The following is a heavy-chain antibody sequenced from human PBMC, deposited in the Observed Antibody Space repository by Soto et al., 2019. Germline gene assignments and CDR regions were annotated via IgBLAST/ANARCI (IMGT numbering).Heavy chain of an antibody. CDR1: DADIADADAY. Sequence: SETLCVTCSVADADIADADAYWICIRKPPGKGLEWIGYIAYSGDTYYNPSLRSRVTISADRSENKFSLTLKSVTAAATAVYFCARDFERSVIAPRGQRTSVTVSS. CDR2: IAYSGDT. J-gene: IGHJ5*02. D-gene: IGHD3-9*01. V-gene: IGHV4-31*03. CDR3: ARDFERSVIAP.